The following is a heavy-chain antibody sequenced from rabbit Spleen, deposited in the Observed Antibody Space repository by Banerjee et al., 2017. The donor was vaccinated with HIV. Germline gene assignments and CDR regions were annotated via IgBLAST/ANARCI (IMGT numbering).Heavy chain of an antibody. Sequence: QSLEESGGDLVKPGASLTLTCTASGVSFSISSYMCWVRQAPGKGLEWIACIDAGSSGFTYFATWAKGRFTCSKTSSTTVTLQMTSLTAADTATYFCARDLVAVIGWNFNLWGPGTLVTVS. D-gene: IGHD1-1*01. J-gene: IGHJ4*01. CDR2: IDAGSSGFT. V-gene: IGHV1S40*01. CDR1: GVSFSISSY. CDR3: ARDLVAVIGWNFNL.